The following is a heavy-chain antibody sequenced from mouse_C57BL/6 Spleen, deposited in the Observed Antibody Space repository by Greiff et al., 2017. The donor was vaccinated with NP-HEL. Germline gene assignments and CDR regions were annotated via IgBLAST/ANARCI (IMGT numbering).Heavy chain of an antibody. CDR2: IYPGDGDT. CDR3: ARRGYSYFDY. V-gene: IGHV1-82*01. J-gene: IGHJ2*01. D-gene: IGHD2-14*01. Sequence: VQLQQSGPELVKPGASVKISCKASGYAFSSSWMNWVKQRPGKGLEWIGRIYPGDGDTNYNGKFKGKATLTADKSSSTAYMQLSSLTSEDSAVYFCARRGYSYFDYWGQGTTLTVSS. CDR1: GYAFSSSW.